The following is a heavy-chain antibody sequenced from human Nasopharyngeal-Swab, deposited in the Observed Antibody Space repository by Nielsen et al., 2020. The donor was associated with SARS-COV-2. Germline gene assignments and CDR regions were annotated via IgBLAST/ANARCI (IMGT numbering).Heavy chain of an antibody. CDR2: VDSSGST. J-gene: IGHJ6*02. CDR3: GGGACSFTACYENVDV. CDR1: GGSISSYY. Sequence: SETLSLTCTVSGGSISSYYWSWIRQPPGQGLEWIGCVDSSGSTNYKPSLKSRVTISVDTSKNQFSLNLSSVTAADTAVYYCGGGACSFTACYENVDVWGQGTTVTVSS. D-gene: IGHD2-2*01. V-gene: IGHV4-59*13.